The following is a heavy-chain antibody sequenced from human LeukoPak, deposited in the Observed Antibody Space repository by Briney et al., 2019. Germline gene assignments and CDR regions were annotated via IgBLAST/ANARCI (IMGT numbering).Heavy chain of an antibody. D-gene: IGHD6-6*01. V-gene: IGHV3-11*04. Sequence: KSGGSLRLSCAASGFTFSDSYMTWVRQAPGKGVEWVAYISGSGHDINYSESAKGRFTISRDNAKNSLYLQMSSLRVEDTAVYYCTRDPRHLDSWGREPWSPSPQ. CDR3: TRDPRHLDS. CDR2: ISGSGHDI. CDR1: GFTFSDSY. J-gene: IGHJ4*02.